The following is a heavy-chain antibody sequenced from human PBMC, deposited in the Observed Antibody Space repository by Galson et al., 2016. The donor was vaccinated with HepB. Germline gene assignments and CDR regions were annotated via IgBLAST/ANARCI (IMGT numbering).Heavy chain of an antibody. J-gene: IGHJ4*02. CDR1: GGSFSDYS. Sequence: SETLSLTCAVSGGSFSDYSWSWIRQPPGEGLEWVGEINFSGDTNYNPSLKSRVTVSVATSKNQFSLNLRSVTAADTAVYSCPRFSDYWSQGTLVTVSS. CDR2: INFSGDT. V-gene: IGHV4-34*01. CDR3: PRFSDY.